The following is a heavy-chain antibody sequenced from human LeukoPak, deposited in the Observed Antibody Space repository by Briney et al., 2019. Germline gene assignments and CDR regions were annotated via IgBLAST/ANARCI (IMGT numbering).Heavy chain of an antibody. V-gene: IGHV3-23*01. CDR1: GFTFSSYA. D-gene: IGHD4-17*01. CDR3: ARDRTVTTDAFDI. CDR2: ISGSGGST. J-gene: IGHJ3*02. Sequence: PGGSLRLSCAASGFTFSSYAMSWVRQAPGKGLKWVSAISGSGGSTYYADSVKGRFTISRDNSKNTLYLQMNSLRAEDTAVYYCARDRTVTTDAFDIWGQGTMVTVSS.